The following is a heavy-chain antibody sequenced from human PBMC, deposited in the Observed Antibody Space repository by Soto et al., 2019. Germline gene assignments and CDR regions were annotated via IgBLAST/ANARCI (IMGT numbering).Heavy chain of an antibody. CDR1: GYSFTSYW. Sequence: GDALKISCKGSGYSFTSYWIGWVRQMPGKGLEWMGIIYPGDSDTRYSPSFQGQVTISADKSISTAYMQWSSLKASDTAMYYCARQVIYHYITSGYIYTCGQGSFVTVSA. CDR3: ARQVIYHYITSGYIYT. V-gene: IGHV5-51*01. D-gene: IGHD3-22*01. J-gene: IGHJ5*02. CDR2: IYPGDSDT.